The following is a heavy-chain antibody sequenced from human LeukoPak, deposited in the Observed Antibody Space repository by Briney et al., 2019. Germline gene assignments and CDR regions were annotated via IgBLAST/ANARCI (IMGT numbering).Heavy chain of an antibody. CDR1: GFTFSTYW. V-gene: IGHV3-7*03. CDR3: ARRAGAYTHPYDY. Sequence: GGSLRLSCAASGFTFSTYWMNWFRQTPGKGLEWVAKIKADGGEKDHVASVKGRFTISRDNSKNTLYLQMNSLRAEDTAVYYCARRAGAYTHPYDYWGQGTLVTVS. D-gene: IGHD3-16*01. CDR2: IKADGGEK. J-gene: IGHJ4*02.